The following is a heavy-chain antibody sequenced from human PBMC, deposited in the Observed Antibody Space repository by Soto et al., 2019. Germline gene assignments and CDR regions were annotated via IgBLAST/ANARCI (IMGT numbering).Heavy chain of an antibody. CDR1: GGTFSSYA. J-gene: IGHJ5*02. CDR3: AREIAAAGSIWFDP. Sequence: VASVKVSCKASGGTFSSYAISWVRQAPGQGLEWMGGIIPIFGTANYAQKFQGRVTITADESTSTAYMELSSLRSEDTAVYYCAREIAAAGSIWFDPWGQGTLVTV. V-gene: IGHV1-69*13. CDR2: IIPIFGTA. D-gene: IGHD6-13*01.